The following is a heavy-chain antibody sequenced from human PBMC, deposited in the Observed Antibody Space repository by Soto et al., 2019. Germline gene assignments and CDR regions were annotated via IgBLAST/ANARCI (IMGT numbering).Heavy chain of an antibody. V-gene: IGHV1-2*02. CDR3: ARVYGSGSSRPNLRY. Sequence: QVQLVQSGAEVKKPGASVKVSCKASGYTFTGYYMHWVRQAPGQGLEWMGWLNPNSGGTNYAQKFQGRVTMTRDTSISTAYMELSRLRSDDTAVYYCARVYGSGSSRPNLRYWGQGTLVTVSS. J-gene: IGHJ4*02. D-gene: IGHD3-10*01. CDR1: GYTFTGYY. CDR2: LNPNSGGT.